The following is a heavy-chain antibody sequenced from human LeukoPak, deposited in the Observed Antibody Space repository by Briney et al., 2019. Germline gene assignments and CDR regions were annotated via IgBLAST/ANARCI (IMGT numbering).Heavy chain of an antibody. Sequence: AASVKVSCKASGYTFTSYGISWVRQAPGQGLEWMGWISTYNGDTNYAQKLQGRVTMTTDTSTNTAYMELSSLRSEDTAVYYCARADYEGYNWNDDAFDIWGQGTMVTVSS. CDR1: GYTFTSYG. J-gene: IGHJ3*02. CDR3: ARADYEGYNWNDDAFDI. V-gene: IGHV1-18*01. D-gene: IGHD1-1*01. CDR2: ISTYNGDT.